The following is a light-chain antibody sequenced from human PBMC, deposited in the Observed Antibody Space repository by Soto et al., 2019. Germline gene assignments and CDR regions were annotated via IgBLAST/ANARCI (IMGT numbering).Light chain of an antibody. CDR3: QQYDNSPLT. V-gene: IGKV3-20*01. CDR2: GAS. Sequence: EIVLTQSPGTLSLSPGERATLSCRASQSVSSSFFAWYQQKPGQAPRLLLYGASSRATGIPERFSGSGSGTDFTLLISRLEPEDFAVYYGQQYDNSPLTCGGGTNVEIK. CDR1: QSVSSSF. J-gene: IGKJ4*01.